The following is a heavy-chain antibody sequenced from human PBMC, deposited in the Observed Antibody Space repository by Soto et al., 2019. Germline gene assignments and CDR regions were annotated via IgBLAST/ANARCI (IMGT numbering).Heavy chain of an antibody. V-gene: IGHV5-10-1*01. D-gene: IGHD3-22*01. CDR2: IDPSDSYT. J-gene: IGHJ3*02. CDR3: ATHANQHYYDSSALNAFDI. Sequence: GESLKISCKGSGYSFTSYWISWVRQMPGKGLEWMGRIDPSDSYTNYSPSFQGHVTISADKSISTAYLQWSSLKASDTAMYYCATHANQHYYDSSALNAFDIWGQGTMVTVSS. CDR1: GYSFTSYW.